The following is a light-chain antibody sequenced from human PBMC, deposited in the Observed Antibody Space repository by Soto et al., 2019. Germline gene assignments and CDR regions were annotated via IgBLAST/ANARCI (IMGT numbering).Light chain of an antibody. CDR1: QSISSW. V-gene: IGKV1-5*01. CDR2: DAS. CDR3: KQYNSYWT. J-gene: IGKJ1*01. Sequence: DIQMTQSPSTLSASVGDRVTITCRASQSISSWLAWYQQKPGKAPKLLIYDASSWEIGVPSRFSGSGSGTEFTLTFSSLQPDDFATYYCKQYNSYWTFGQGTKVDIK.